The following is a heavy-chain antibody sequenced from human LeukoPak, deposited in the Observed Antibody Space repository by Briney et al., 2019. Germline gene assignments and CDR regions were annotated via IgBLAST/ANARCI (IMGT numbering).Heavy chain of an antibody. Sequence: ASVKVSCKTSGYSENFYGITWVRQVAGQGLEWMGWISAQHGQTEYAPNSQDRVTMTTDTYTNTAYMELSSLRSEDTAVYYCARVVGLTGYSSSWYSGYYYYMDVWGKGTTVTVSS. CDR1: GYSENFYG. V-gene: IGHV1-18*01. D-gene: IGHD6-13*01. CDR3: ARVVGLTGYSSSWYSGYYYYMDV. CDR2: ISAQHGQT. J-gene: IGHJ6*03.